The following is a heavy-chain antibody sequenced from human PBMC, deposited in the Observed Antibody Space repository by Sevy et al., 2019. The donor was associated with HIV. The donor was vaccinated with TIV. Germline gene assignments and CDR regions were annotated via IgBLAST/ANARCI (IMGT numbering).Heavy chain of an antibody. V-gene: IGHV3-15*01. CDR3: TTDVTGTTYENWFDP. CDR1: GFTFSNAW. CDR2: IKSKTDGGTT. D-gene: IGHD1-7*01. Sequence: GGSLRLSCAASGFTFSNAWMSWVRQAPGKGLEWIGRIKSKTDGGTTDYAAPVKGRFTISRDDSKNTLYLQMNSLKTEEPAVSFCTTDVTGTTYENWFDPWGQGTLVTVSS. J-gene: IGHJ5*02.